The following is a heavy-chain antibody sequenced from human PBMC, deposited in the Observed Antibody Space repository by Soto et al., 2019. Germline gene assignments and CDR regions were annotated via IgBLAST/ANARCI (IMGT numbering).Heavy chain of an antibody. D-gene: IGHD2-21*01. J-gene: IGHJ2*01. CDR1: GFIFSDFA. V-gene: IGHV3-23*01. CDR3: ARRPAGDSHWYFDL. CDR2: VSVYGGST. Sequence: DVQLLESGGDLVQPGESLRLSCAASGFIFSDFAMSWVRQTPGKGLEWVSAVSVYGGSTHYSDAVKGRFTISRDNSRDTLFLQMNSLRAEDTAVYYSARRPAGDSHWYFDLWGRGTLVTVSS.